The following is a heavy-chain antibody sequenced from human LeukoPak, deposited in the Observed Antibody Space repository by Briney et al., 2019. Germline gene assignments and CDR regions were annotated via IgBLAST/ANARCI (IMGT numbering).Heavy chain of an antibody. CDR3: ARSSVAKKLDAFDI. CDR2: INTDGSST. V-gene: IGHV3-74*01. Sequence: GGSLRLSCAASGFTFSSYWMHWVRQAPGKGLVWVSRINTDGSSTSYADSVKGRFTISRDNAKNTLYLQMNSLRAEDTAVYYCARSSVAKKLDAFDIWGQGTMVTVSS. J-gene: IGHJ3*02. D-gene: IGHD6-19*01. CDR1: GFTFSSYW.